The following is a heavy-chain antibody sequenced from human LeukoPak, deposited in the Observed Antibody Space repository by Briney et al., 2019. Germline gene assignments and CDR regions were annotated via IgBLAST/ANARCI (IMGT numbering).Heavy chain of an antibody. D-gene: IGHD5-18*01. J-gene: IGHJ4*02. CDR3: ARDLGYSYGLDY. CDR2: INHSGST. CDR1: GGSFSGYY. Sequence: SETLSLTCAVYGGSFSGYYWSWIRQPPGKGLEWIGEINHSGSTNYNPSLKSRVTISVDTSKNQFSLKLSSVTAADTAVYYCARDLGYSYGLDYWGQGTLVTVSS. V-gene: IGHV4-34*01.